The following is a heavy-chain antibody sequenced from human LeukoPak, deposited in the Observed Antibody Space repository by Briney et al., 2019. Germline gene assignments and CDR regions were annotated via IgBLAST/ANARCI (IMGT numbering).Heavy chain of an antibody. V-gene: IGHV4-59*01. J-gene: IGHJ4*02. CDR3: ARQSISGSSLSYFDY. D-gene: IGHD3-22*01. CDR2: IYDSGST. CDR1: GGYISSYY. Sequence: SETLSLTCTVSGGYISSYYWSWIRQPPGKGLEWIENIYDSGSTNYNPSLKSRVTISVDTSKNQCSLKLSSVTAADTAVYYCARQSISGSSLSYFDYWGQGTLVNVSS.